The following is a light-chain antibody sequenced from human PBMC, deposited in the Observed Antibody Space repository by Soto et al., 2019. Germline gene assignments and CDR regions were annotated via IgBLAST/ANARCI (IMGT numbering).Light chain of an antibody. CDR3: QQYNSYPWT. CDR1: QSISSW. V-gene: IGKV1-5*03. CDR2: KAS. Sequence: DIQMTQSPSTLSASVGDRVTITCRASQSISSWLAWYQQKPGKAPKLLTYKASSLESGVPSRFSGSGSGTEFTLTISSLQPDDFATYYCQQYNSYPWTFGQGTKVEI. J-gene: IGKJ1*01.